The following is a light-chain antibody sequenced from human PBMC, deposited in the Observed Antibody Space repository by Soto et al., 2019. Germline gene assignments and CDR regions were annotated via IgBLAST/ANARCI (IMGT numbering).Light chain of an antibody. CDR2: EVS. Sequence: QSALIQPASVSGSPGQSITISCTGTSSDVGGYNYVSWYQQHPGKAPKLMIYEVSNRPSGVSNRFSGSKSGNTASLTISGLQAEDEADYYCSSYTSSSTLFGGGTKLTVL. CDR3: SSYTSSSTL. CDR1: SSDVGGYNY. J-gene: IGLJ3*02. V-gene: IGLV2-14*01.